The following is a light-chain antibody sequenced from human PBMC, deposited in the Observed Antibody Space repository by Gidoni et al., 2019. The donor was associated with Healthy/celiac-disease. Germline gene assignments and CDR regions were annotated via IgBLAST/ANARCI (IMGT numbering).Light chain of an antibody. J-gene: IGKJ4*01. CDR2: DAS. CDR1: QSVSSY. V-gene: IGKV3-11*01. Sequence: DIVLTQSPATLSLSPGERATLSCRASQSVSSYLAWYQQKPGQAPRLLLYDASNRATGIPARLSGSGSGTDFTLTSSSLEPEDFAVYYCQQRSNWPPVTFGGGTKVEIK. CDR3: QQRSNWPPVT.